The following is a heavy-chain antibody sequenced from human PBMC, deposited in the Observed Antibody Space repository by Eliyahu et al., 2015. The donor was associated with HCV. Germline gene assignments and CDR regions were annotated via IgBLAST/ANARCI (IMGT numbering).Heavy chain of an antibody. Sequence: VKLQQWGTGLLKPSETLSLTCAIYGASFNDDYWGWIRQSPGKGLEWLGEVSHGAVANLEPSLQCRVFMSGDKSRNQFSLKLTSVTAADSAVYYCVRKGFFFGVFYFDLWGQGIPVTVSS. J-gene: IGHJ4*02. V-gene: IGHV4-34*01. D-gene: IGHD3-3*01. CDR2: VSHGAVA. CDR1: GASFNDDY. CDR3: VRKGFFFGVFYFDL.